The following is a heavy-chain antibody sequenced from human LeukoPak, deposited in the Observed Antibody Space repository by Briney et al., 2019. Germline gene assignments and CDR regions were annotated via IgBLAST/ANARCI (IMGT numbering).Heavy chain of an antibody. CDR3: ARYDVMGGSSYFDY. D-gene: IGHD1-26*01. V-gene: IGHV3-7*01. CDR1: GFTFSSDW. Sequence: GGSLRLSCAASGFTFSSDWMTWVRQAPGKGLEWVATIKQDGSVKYYVDSVKGRFTISRDNSKNTLYLQMNSLRAEDTAVYYCARYDVMGGSSYFDYWGQGTLVTVSS. CDR2: IKQDGSVK. J-gene: IGHJ4*02.